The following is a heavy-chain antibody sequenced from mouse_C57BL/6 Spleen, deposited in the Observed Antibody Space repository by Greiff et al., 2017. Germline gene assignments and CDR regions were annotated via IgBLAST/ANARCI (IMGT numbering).Heavy chain of an antibody. Sequence: VQLKESGPGLVKPSQSLSFTCSVTGYSITSGYYWYWIRQLPGNKLEWMGYISYDGSNNYNPSLKNRISITRDTSKNQFFLKLNSLTTEDTATYYCARRGSSHWYFDVWGTGTTVTVSS. CDR2: ISYDGSN. CDR1: GYSITSGYY. J-gene: IGHJ1*03. D-gene: IGHD1-1*01. CDR3: ARRGSSHWYFDV. V-gene: IGHV3-6*01.